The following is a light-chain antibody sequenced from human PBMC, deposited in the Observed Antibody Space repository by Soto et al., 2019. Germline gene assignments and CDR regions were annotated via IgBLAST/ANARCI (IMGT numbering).Light chain of an antibody. Sequence: QSALTQPASVSGSPGQSITISCTGTSSDVGGYNYVSWYQQHPGKAPKLMIYDVSNRPSGVSNRFSGSKSGNTASLTISGLQAEDEADYYCSSYTSSSLVVFGGGTMVTVL. J-gene: IGLJ2*01. CDR2: DVS. V-gene: IGLV2-14*01. CDR3: SSYTSSSLVV. CDR1: SSDVGGYNY.